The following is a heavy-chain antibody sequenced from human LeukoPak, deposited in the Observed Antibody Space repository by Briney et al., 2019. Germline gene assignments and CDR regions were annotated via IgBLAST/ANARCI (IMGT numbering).Heavy chain of an antibody. Sequence: GGSLRLSCVGSGFSFSTYGMHWVRRAPGKGLEWVAVISNDGIKKYYVDSVKGRFTISRDNSKHTLNLQMDSLRTEDTAVYYCAVIYGSGNCFVDSWGQGTLVTVSS. CDR1: GFSFSTYG. V-gene: IGHV3-30*03. J-gene: IGHJ4*02. CDR3: AVIYGSGNCFVDS. CDR2: ISNDGIKK. D-gene: IGHD3-10*01.